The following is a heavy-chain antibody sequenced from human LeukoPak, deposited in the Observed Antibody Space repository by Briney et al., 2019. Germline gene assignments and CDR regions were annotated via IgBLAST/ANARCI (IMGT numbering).Heavy chain of an antibody. CDR1: GGSISSSSYY. Sequence: SETLSLTCTVSGGSISSSSYYWGWIRQPPGKGLEWIGSIYYSGSTYYNPSLKSRVTISVDTSKNQFPLKLSSVTAADTAVYYCARVSMVRGVDLDYWGQGTLVTVSS. CDR3: ARVSMVRGVDLDY. J-gene: IGHJ4*02. D-gene: IGHD3-10*01. CDR2: IYYSGST. V-gene: IGHV4-39*01.